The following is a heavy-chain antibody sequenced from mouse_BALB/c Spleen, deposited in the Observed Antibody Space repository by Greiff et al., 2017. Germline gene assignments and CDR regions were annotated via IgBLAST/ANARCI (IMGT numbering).Heavy chain of an antibody. D-gene: IGHD1-1*01. Sequence: VQLQQPGAELVRPGASVKLSCKASGYTFTSYWINWVKQRPGQGLEWIGNIYPSDSYTNYNQKFKDKATLTVDKSSSTAYMQLSSPTSEDTAVYYCTRSGFFFDGSGYYAMDYWGQGTSVTVSS. CDR2: IYPSDSYT. J-gene: IGHJ4*01. V-gene: IGHV1-69*02. CDR3: TRSGFFFDGSGYYAMDY. CDR1: GYTFTSYW.